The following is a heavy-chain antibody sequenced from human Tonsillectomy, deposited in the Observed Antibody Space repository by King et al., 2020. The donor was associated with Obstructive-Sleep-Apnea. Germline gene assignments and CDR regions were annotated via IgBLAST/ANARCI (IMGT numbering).Heavy chain of an antibody. Sequence: QLVQSGAEVKKPWASVKVSCNAAGDTFTDYLIDWVLQVPGQGLEWVGWINPNNGGINDVQKFQGRVTMTRDTSISTAYMVLSNLRSDDTAVYHCARSEGYNYYNYWGQGTLVTVSS. D-gene: IGHD5-24*01. CDR3: ARSEGYNYYNY. J-gene: IGHJ4*02. V-gene: IGHV1-2*02. CDR1: GDTFTDYL. CDR2: INPNNGGI.